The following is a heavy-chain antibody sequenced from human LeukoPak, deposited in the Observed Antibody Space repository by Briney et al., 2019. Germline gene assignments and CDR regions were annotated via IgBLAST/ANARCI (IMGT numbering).Heavy chain of an antibody. CDR1: GFTFSGYY. J-gene: IGHJ4*02. CDR2: IYNSGSTI. CDR3: ARDAYSSPHDY. V-gene: IGHV3-11*04. D-gene: IGHD6-13*01. Sequence: GGSLRLSCAASGFTFSGYYMSWIRQAPGKGLEWVSYIYNSGSTIYYADSEKGRFTISRDTPKNSLYLQRNSLSAEDTALYSCARDAYSSPHDYWGQETLVTVSS.